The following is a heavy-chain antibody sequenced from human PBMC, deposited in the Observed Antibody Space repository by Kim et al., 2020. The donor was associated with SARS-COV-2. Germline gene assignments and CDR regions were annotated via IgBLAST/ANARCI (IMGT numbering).Heavy chain of an antibody. CDR2: IKEDGSQT. CDR1: GFTFSNFW. J-gene: IGHJ4*02. CDR3: ANYDLPSGD. D-gene: IGHD3-22*01. Sequence: GGSLRLSCAASGFTFSNFWMDWVRQAPGKGLEWVGNIKEDGSQTFYVDSVKGRFTISGDNAKNSVYLQLNSLRVEDTAIYYCANYDLPSGDWGQGTLVTVSS. V-gene: IGHV3-7*03.